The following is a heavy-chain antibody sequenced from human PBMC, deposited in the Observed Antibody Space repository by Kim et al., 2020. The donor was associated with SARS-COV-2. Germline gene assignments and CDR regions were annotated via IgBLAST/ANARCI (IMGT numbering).Heavy chain of an antibody. CDR1: GFTFSSYG. Sequence: GGSLRLSCAASGFTFSSYGMHWVRQAPGKGLEWVAVIWYDGSNKYYADSVKGRVTISRDNSKNTLYLQMNSLRAEDTAVYYCARDYSGYDWDFDYWGQGTLVTVSS. D-gene: IGHD5-12*01. V-gene: IGHV3-33*01. CDR3: ARDYSGYDWDFDY. CDR2: IWYDGSNK. J-gene: IGHJ4*02.